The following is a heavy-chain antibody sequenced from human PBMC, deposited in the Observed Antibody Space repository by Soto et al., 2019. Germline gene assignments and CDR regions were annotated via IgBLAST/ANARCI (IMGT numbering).Heavy chain of an antibody. V-gene: IGHV1-3*01. Sequence: QVQLVQSGAEVKKPGASVTVSCKASGYSYANYTIHWVRQAPGQGLEWMGWLNPDTASTKFSPKFQGRVIITRDKSANTAFVQLTSLTSEDTALYSCARGGGYCGSGSYYRGYFDHWGLGTLVAVSS. CDR1: GYSYANYT. CDR3: ARGGGYCGSGSYYRGYFDH. J-gene: IGHJ4*02. D-gene: IGHD3-10*01. CDR2: LNPDTAST.